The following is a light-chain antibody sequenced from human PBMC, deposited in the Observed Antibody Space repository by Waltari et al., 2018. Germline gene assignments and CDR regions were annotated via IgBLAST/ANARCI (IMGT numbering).Light chain of an antibody. CDR1: QSIMNN. Sequence: DIVLTQSPATLSVSPGKRATLSCRASQSIMNNLAWYQQKPGQAPRLLIYGSSSRTTDVPARFSGSGSGTEFTLTISSLRSGDSAIYYGHQYNSWPKTFGQGTKVEI. CDR2: GSS. J-gene: IGKJ1*01. CDR3: HQYNSWPKT. V-gene: IGKV3-15*01.